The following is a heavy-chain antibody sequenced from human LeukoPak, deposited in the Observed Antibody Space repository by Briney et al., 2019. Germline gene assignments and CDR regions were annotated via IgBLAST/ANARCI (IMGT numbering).Heavy chain of an antibody. J-gene: IGHJ4*02. CDR3: ARDLGGNSNFDY. CDR2: IYYTGST. D-gene: IGHD4-23*01. V-gene: IGHV4-59*01. CDR1: FGSISSYY. Sequence: PSETLSFTCSLSFGSISSYYWSWIRRPPGKGLEWIGNIYYTGSTNYNPSLKSRVTISVDTSKNHFSLKLSSVTAADTAVYYCARDLGGNSNFDYWGQGTLVTVSS.